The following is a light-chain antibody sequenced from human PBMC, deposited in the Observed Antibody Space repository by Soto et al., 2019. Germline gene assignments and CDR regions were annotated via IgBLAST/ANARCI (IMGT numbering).Light chain of an antibody. CDR2: GVS. V-gene: IGLV2-14*01. CDR3: ISYTGSSTSYV. CDR1: RSDIGSYNY. Sequence: QSVLTQPASVSGSRGQSMTISCSGTRSDIGSYNYVAWYQQFPGKTPKILIYGVSNRPSGVSSRFSGSKSGNTASLTISGLQAEDEADYYCISYTGSSTSYVFGSGTKVTVL. J-gene: IGLJ1*01.